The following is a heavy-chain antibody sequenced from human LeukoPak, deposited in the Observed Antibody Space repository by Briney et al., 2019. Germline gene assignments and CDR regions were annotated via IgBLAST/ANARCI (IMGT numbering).Heavy chain of an antibody. CDR3: ARGGSYYYDSSGYNPPFDY. D-gene: IGHD3-22*01. V-gene: IGHV1-2*02. J-gene: IGHJ4*02. Sequence: GASVKVSCKASGYTFTSYGISWVRQAPGQGLEWMGWINPNSGGTNYAQKFQGRVTMTRDTSISTAYMELSRLRSDDTAVYYCARGGSYYYDSSGYNPPFDYWGQGTLVTVSS. CDR2: INPNSGGT. CDR1: GYTFTSYG.